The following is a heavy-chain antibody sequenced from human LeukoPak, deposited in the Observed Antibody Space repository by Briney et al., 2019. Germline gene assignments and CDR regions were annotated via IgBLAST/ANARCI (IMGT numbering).Heavy chain of an antibody. V-gene: IGHV1-18*01. CDR2: ISAYNGNT. J-gene: IGHJ3*02. D-gene: IGHD3-10*01. CDR3: ASDQVGFGELFLRRAFDI. CDR1: GYTFTSYG. Sequence: ASVKVSCKASGYTFTSYGISWVRQAPGQGLEWMGWISAYNGNTNYAQKLQGRVTMTTDTSTSTAYMELRSLRSDDTAVYYCASDQVGFGELFLRRAFDIWGQGTMVTVSS.